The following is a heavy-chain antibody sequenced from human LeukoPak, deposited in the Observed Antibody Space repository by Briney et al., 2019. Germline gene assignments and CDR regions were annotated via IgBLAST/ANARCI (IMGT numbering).Heavy chain of an antibody. J-gene: IGHJ4*02. CDR1: GFTFSSYA. CDR3: AKDLLSGGNCYSIFHY. V-gene: IGHV3-23*01. CDR2: ISGSGDST. D-gene: IGHD2-15*01. Sequence: PGGSLRLSCAASGFTFSSYAMSWVRQAPGKGLEWVSGISGSGDSTYYADSVKGRFTISRDNSKNTLYPQMNSLRAEDTAVYYCAKDLLSGGNCYSIFHYWGQGTLVTVSS.